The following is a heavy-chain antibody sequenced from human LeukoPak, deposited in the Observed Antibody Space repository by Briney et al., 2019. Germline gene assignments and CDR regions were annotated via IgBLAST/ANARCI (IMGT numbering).Heavy chain of an antibody. CDR3: AKSSNYYYYGMDV. CDR2: IYYSGST. V-gene: IGHV4-31*03. J-gene: IGHJ6*02. Sequence: SETLSLTCTVSGGSISSGGYSWSWIRQHPGKGLEWIGYIYYSGSTYYNPSLKSRVTISVDTSKNQFSLNLSSVTAADTAMYYCAKSSNYYYYGMDVWGQGTTVTVSS. CDR1: GGSISSGGYS.